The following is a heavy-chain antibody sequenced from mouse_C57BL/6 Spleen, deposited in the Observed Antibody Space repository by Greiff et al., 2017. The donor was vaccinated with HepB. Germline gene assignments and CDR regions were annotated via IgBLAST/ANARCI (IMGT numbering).Heavy chain of an antibody. V-gene: IGHV1-22*01. D-gene: IGHD2-4*01. CDR1: GYTFTDYN. CDR3: ARWEDYDGAFAY. J-gene: IGHJ3*01. CDR2: INPNNGGT. Sequence: EVKLVESGPELVKPGASVKMSCKASGYTFTDYNMHWVKQSHGKSLEWIGYINPNNGGTSYNQKFKGKATLTVNKSSSTAYMELRSLTSEDSAVYYCARWEDYDGAFAYWGQGTLVTVSA.